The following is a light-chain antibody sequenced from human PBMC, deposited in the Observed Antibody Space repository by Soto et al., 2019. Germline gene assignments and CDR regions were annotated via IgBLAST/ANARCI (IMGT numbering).Light chain of an antibody. J-gene: IGKJ2*01. CDR1: QTISNW. CDR2: GAY. Sequence: DIPMTQSPSTLSASVGDRVTITCRASQTISNWLAWYQQKPGQAPKLLIYGAYSLESGVPSRFSGSASGTEFTLTISSLQPDDFATYYCQQYNSYQYTFGQGTNLEI. V-gene: IGKV1-5*01. CDR3: QQYNSYQYT.